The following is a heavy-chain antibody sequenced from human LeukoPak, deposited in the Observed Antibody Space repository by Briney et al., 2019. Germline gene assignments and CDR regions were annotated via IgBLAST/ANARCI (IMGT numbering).Heavy chain of an antibody. V-gene: IGHV3-23*01. D-gene: IGHD3-22*01. CDR2: ISGSGGST. Sequence: PGGSLRLSCAASGFTFSSYAMSWVRQAPGKGLEWVSAISGSGGSTYYADSVKGRFTISRDNSKNTLYLQMNSLRAEDTAVYYCARPAIVVVITERLDYWGQGTLVTVSS. CDR3: ARPAIVVVITERLDY. CDR1: GFTFSSYA. J-gene: IGHJ4*02.